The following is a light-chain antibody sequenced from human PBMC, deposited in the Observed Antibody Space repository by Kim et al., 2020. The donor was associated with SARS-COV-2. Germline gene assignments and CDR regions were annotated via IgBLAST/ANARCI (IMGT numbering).Light chain of an antibody. J-gene: IGLJ2*01. CDR3: QAWDSRTAV. CDR2: RDD. CDR1: KLGDKY. Sequence: SYELTQPLSVSVSPGQTTSITCSGDKLGDKYVCWYQQRPGQSPVLVIYRDDKRPSGIPERFSGTNSGNTATLTISGTQAMDEADYYCQAWDSRTAVFGGGTQLTVL. V-gene: IGLV3-1*01.